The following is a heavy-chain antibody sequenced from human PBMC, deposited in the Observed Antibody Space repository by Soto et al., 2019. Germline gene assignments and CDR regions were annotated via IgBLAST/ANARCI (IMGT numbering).Heavy chain of an antibody. J-gene: IGHJ6*02. CDR1: GGTFSSYA. CDR2: IIPIFGTA. V-gene: IGHV1-69*06. Sequence: QVQLVQSGAEVKKPGSSVKVSCKASGGTFSSYAISWVRQAPGQGLEWMGGIIPIFGTANYAQKFQGRVTITADKSTSTAYMELSSLRSEDTAVYYCARGPTSPLSTQPHIAAADHYYYGMDVWGQGTTVTVSS. CDR3: ARGPTSPLSTQPHIAAADHYYYGMDV. D-gene: IGHD6-13*01.